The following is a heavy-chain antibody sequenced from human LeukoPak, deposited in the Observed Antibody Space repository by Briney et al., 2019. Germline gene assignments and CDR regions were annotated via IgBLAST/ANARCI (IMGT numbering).Heavy chain of an antibody. CDR1: GFTFSSYA. D-gene: IGHD3-10*02. Sequence: PGGSLRLSCAASGFTFSSYAMSWVRQAPGKGLEWVANIKQDRSEKYYVDSVKGRFTISRDNAKNSLYLQMNSLRAEDTAVYYCAELGITMIGGVWGKGTTVTISS. J-gene: IGHJ6*04. CDR3: AELGITMIGGV. CDR2: IKQDRSEK. V-gene: IGHV3-7*01.